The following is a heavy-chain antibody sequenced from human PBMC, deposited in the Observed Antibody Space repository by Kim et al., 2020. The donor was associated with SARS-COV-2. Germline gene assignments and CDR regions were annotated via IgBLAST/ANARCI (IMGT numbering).Heavy chain of an antibody. CDR1: GFSFSSYG. D-gene: IGHD5-12*01. J-gene: IGHJ2*01. CDR3: SRGPVDRKDGWYFDV. CDR2: ISYDARDK. V-gene: IGHV3-33*01. Sequence: GGSLRLSCAASGFSFSSYGLHWVRQAPGKGLEWVAYISYDARDKFYADSVKGRFTISRDNSKKTLYLQTHSLRVEDTAVFYCSRGPVDRKDGWYFDVWG.